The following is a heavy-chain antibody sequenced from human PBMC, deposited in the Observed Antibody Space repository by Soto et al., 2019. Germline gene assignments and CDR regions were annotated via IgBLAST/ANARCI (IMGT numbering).Heavy chain of an antibody. CDR2: IYYSGST. V-gene: IGHV4-31*03. J-gene: IGHJ4*02. CDR3: ARDLAIDWVRGTARDY. D-gene: IGHD3-10*01. CDR1: GGSISSGGYY. Sequence: QVQLQESGPGLVKPSQTLSLTCTVSGGSISSGGYYWSWIRQHPGKGLEWIGYIYYSGSTYYNPSLQSRVTLSVDTSKNQFSLKLRSVTAAATAVYYCARDLAIDWVRGTARDYWGQGTLVTVSS.